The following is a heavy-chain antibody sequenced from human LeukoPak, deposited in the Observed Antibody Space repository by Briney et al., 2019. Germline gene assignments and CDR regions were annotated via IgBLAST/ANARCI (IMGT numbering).Heavy chain of an antibody. Sequence: ASVKVSCKASGYTFTGYYMHWVRQAPGQGLEWMGWINPNSGGTNYAQKFQGRVTMTRDTSISTAYMELSRLRSDDTAVYYCASSGRYSYGLSYNWFDPWGQGTLVTVSS. CDR2: INPNSGGT. D-gene: IGHD5-18*01. CDR3: ASSGRYSYGLSYNWFDP. CDR1: GYTFTGYY. J-gene: IGHJ5*02. V-gene: IGHV1-2*02.